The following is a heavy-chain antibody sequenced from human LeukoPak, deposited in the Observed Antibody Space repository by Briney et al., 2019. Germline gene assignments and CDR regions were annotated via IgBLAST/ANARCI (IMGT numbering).Heavy chain of an antibody. CDR2: IRPTSSDT. J-gene: IGHJ4*02. CDR3: ARGTIVAGFGGDY. V-gene: IGHV3-48*01. D-gene: IGHD6-19*01. CDR1: GFTFSSHG. Sequence: GGSLRLTCAASGFTFSSHGMIWVRQAPGKGLEWVSYIRPTSSDTYYADSVKGRFINSRDNAKNSLYLQMNSLRAEDTAVYYCARGTIVAGFGGDYWGQGTLVTVSS.